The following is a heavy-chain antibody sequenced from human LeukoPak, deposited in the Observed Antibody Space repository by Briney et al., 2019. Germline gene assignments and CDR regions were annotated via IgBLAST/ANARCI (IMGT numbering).Heavy chain of an antibody. CDR3: TTDPIVGATEYFDY. Sequence: GGSLRLSCAASGFTFSNAWMSWVRQAPGKGLEWVGRIKSKTDGGTTDYVAPVKGRFTISRDDSKNTLYLQMNSLKTEDTAVYYCTTDPIVGATEYFDYWGQGTLVTVSS. CDR2: IKSKTDGGTT. CDR1: GFTFSNAW. D-gene: IGHD1-26*01. J-gene: IGHJ4*02. V-gene: IGHV3-15*01.